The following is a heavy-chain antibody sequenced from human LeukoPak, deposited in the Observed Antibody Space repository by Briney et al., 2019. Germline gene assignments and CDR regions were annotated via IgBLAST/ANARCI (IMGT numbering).Heavy chain of an antibody. J-gene: IGHJ4*02. V-gene: IGHV3-23*01. D-gene: IGHD3-3*01. CDR3: ARGSEERDY. Sequence: GGSLRLSCAASGFTFSSYAMSWVRQAPGKGLEWVSVITGSGGSTFYADSVKGRFTMSRDNSKNTLYLQMNSLRAEDTAVYYCARGSEERDYWGQGTLVTVSS. CDR1: GFTFSSYA. CDR2: ITGSGGST.